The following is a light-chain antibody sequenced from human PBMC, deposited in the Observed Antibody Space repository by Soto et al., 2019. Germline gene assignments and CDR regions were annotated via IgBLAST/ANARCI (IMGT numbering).Light chain of an antibody. CDR2: GAS. J-gene: IGKJ4*01. CDR1: QSVGTY. CDR3: QQYSVWPLVT. V-gene: IGKV3-15*01. Sequence: EIVMTQSPATLSVSPGERATLSCRASQSVGTYLAWYQQKPGQTPRLLIFGASTRATGIPARFSGSGSGSEFTLTISSLQSEDFVLYSCQQYSVWPLVTFGGGTKVDIK.